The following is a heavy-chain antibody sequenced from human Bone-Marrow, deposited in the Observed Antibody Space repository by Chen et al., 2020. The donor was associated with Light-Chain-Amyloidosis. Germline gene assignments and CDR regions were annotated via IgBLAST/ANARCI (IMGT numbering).Heavy chain of an antibody. Sequence: EVELVESGGGLVQPGGSLRLSCESSGSTFSNYWMTWVRQAPGKGLEWVANIDENGSVKHYVDSVKGRFTISRDNVKNSLFLQMNSLRAEDTAVYYCARDSIEGPTDFDHWGQGTLVTVSS. CDR1: GSTFSNYW. V-gene: IGHV3-7*01. D-gene: IGHD6-6*01. CDR3: ARDSIEGPTDFDH. J-gene: IGHJ4*02. CDR2: IDENGSVK.